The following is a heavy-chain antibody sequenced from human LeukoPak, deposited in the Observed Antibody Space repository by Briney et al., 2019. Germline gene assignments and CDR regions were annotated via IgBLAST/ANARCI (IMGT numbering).Heavy chain of an antibody. CDR3: RDPFDY. J-gene: IGHJ4*02. D-gene: IGHD5-24*01. CDR2: IQYDGSDK. V-gene: IGHV3-30*02. Sequence: GGSLRLSCAASGFTFSSYGMHWVRQAPGKGLEWVAFIQYDGSDKYYADSVKGRFTISRDNSKNTLYLQMNSLRTEDTAVYYCRDPFDYWGQGTLVTVSS. CDR1: GFTFSSYG.